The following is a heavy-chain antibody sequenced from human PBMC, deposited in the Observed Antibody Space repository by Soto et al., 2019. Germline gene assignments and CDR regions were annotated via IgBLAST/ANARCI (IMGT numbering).Heavy chain of an antibody. CDR1: GYTFSSYA. Sequence: ASVKVSCKASGYTFSSYAMTWVRQAPGQGLEWIGWISGYNGNTKNAQKLQGRVTLTTDTSTTTAYMELRSLRSDDTAVYYCARGALDFDYWGQGTLVTVSS. D-gene: IGHD3-16*01. CDR2: ISGYNGNT. V-gene: IGHV1-18*01. CDR3: ARGALDFDY. J-gene: IGHJ4*02.